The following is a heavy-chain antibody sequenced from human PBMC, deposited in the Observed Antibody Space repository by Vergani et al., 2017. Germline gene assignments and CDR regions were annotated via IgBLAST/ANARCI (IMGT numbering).Heavy chain of an antibody. J-gene: IGHJ5*02. V-gene: IGHV4-39*07. Sequence: QLQLQESGPGLVKPSETLSLTCTVSGGSISSSSYYWGWIRQPPGKGLEWIGSIYYSGSTYYQPSLKSRVTISVDTSKNQFSLKLSAVTAADTHVYYCARDRRITIFAPNWFDPWGQGTLVTVSS. CDR2: IYYSGST. CDR1: GGSISSSSYY. D-gene: IGHD3-3*01. CDR3: ARDRRITIFAPNWFDP.